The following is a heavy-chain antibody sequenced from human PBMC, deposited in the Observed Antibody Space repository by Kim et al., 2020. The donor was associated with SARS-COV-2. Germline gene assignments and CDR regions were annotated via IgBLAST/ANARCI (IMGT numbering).Heavy chain of an antibody. J-gene: IGHJ6*03. CDR1: GGSFSSISYN. V-gene: IGHV4-39*02. CDR2: VNYNGSP. CDR3: ARGYYSYYIDV. Sequence: SETLSLTCVVSGGSFSSISYNWFRILQRPGDGREWFANVNYNGSPAYSPSLKGRVTISVDTSKNHFSLRVTSVTAADTAVYYCARGYYSYYIDVWGTGTTVTVSS.